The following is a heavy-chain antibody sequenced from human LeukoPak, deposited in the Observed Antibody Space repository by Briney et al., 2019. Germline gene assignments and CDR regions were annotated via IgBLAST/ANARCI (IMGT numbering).Heavy chain of an antibody. J-gene: IGHJ4*02. CDR2: IKEDGTEK. CDR1: GFTFSTYW. Sequence: GGSLRLSCAASGFTFSTYWMSWVRQAPGKGLEWVAHIKEDGTEKLYVDSVKGRFTISRDNAKNSLYLQMNSLRAEDTAVYYCAVTTGSRGRDYWGQGTLVTVSS. V-gene: IGHV3-7*01. D-gene: IGHD4-17*01. CDR3: AVTTGSRGRDY.